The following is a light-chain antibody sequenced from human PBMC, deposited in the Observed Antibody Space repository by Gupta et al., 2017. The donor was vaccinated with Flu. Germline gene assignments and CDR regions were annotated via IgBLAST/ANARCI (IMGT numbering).Light chain of an antibody. Sequence: DIQMTQSPSTLSASVGDEVTITCRASQSINSWLAWYQQKPGKAPKLLIHKASTLESGVPSRFSGSGSGTEFTLTINCLQPDDFATYYCQQYKSYSLFTFGPGTKVDIK. J-gene: IGKJ3*01. CDR3: QQYKSYSLFT. CDR2: KAS. V-gene: IGKV1-5*03. CDR1: QSINSW.